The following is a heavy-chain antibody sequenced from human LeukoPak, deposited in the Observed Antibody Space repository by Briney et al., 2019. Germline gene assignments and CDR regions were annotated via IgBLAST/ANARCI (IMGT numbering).Heavy chain of an antibody. J-gene: IGHJ6*03. CDR1: VFTFSIYA. CDR2: ISGSGGST. V-gene: IGHV3-23*01. CDR3: AKGRDDYYYYYYLDV. Sequence: GVSLRLSCAASVFTFSIYAMIWVPQAPGKGLEWVSAISGSGGSTYYADSVKGRFTISRDNSKNTLYLQMNSLRAEDTAVYYCAKGRDDYYYYYYLDVWGKGTTVTVSS. D-gene: IGHD3-10*01.